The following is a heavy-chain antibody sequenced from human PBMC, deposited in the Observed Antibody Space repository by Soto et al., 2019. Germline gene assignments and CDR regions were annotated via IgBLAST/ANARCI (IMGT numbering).Heavy chain of an antibody. Sequence: GGSLRLSCAASGFTFSSYSMNWVHQAPGKGLEWVSYISSSSSTIYYADSVKGRFTISRDNAKNSLYLQMNSLRDEDTAVYYCARVRAIDARLFWFDPWGQGTLVTVSS. CDR3: ARVRAIDARLFWFDP. CDR2: ISSSSSTI. CDR1: GFTFSSYS. V-gene: IGHV3-48*02. J-gene: IGHJ5*02.